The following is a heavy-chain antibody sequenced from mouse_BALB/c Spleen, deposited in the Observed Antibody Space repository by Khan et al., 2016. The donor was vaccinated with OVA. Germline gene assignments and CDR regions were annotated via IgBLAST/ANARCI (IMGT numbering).Heavy chain of an antibody. V-gene: IGHV1S41*01. Sequence: DLVKPGASVKLSCKASGYTFTSYWTNWIKQRPGQGLEWIGHIAPGSGSTYYNEMFKGKATLTVDTSSSTAYIQLSSLSSEDSAVYICAGSNYNGNSLYAMDYWGQGTSVTVSS. CDR2: IAPGSGST. D-gene: IGHD1-1*01. CDR1: GYTFTSYW. J-gene: IGHJ4*01. CDR3: AGSNYNGNSLYAMDY.